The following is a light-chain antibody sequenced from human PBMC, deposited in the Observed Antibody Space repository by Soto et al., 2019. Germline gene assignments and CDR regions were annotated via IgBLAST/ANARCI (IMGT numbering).Light chain of an antibody. CDR3: QHYNSYPLT. Sequence: DIQMTQSPSTQSASVGDRVTITSRVSQSISSWLAWYQQKPGKAPKVLIYKASSLERGVPARFSGSGSGTEFTLTISSLQPDDSATYYCQHYNSYPLTFGGGTKVEI. V-gene: IGKV1-5*03. CDR1: QSISSW. J-gene: IGKJ4*01. CDR2: KAS.